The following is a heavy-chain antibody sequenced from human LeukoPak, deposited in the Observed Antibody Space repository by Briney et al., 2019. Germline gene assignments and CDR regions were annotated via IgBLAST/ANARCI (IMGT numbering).Heavy chain of an antibody. CDR3: AKLGRRFSYYGMNV. CDR1: GFTFSSYA. Sequence: GGSLRLSCAASGFTFSSYAMSWVRQAPGKGLEWVSAISGSGGSTYYADSVKGRFTISRDNSKNTLYLQMNSLRAEDTAVYYCAKLGRRFSYYGMNVWGQGTTVTVSS. CDR2: ISGSGGST. V-gene: IGHV3-23*01. D-gene: IGHD3-10*01. J-gene: IGHJ6*02.